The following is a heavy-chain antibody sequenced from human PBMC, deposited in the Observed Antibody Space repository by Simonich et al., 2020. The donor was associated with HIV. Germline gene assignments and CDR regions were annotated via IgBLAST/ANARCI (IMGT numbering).Heavy chain of an antibody. D-gene: IGHD2-2*01. Sequence: QVQLQQWGAGLLKPSETLSLTCAVYGGSFSGYYWSWIRQPPGKGVEWSGEINHSGSTNYNPSLKSRVTISVDTSKNQFSLKLSSVTAADTAVYYCARGFYQRLYYFDYWGQGTLVTVSS. V-gene: IGHV4-34*01. CDR3: ARGFYQRLYYFDY. J-gene: IGHJ4*02. CDR2: INHSGST. CDR1: GGSFSGYY.